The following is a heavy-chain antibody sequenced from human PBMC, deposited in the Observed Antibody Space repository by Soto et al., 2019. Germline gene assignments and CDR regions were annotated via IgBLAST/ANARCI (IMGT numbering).Heavy chain of an antibody. CDR1: GDSVSSSSAA. V-gene: IGHV6-1*01. CDR3: ARDPGTVVPGPHGYYFDY. D-gene: IGHD6-19*01. J-gene: IGHJ4*02. CDR2: IYYRSRWYN. Sequence: PSQTLSLTCAISGDSVSSSSAAWTWIRQSPSRGLEWLGRIYYRSRWYNDYAVSVKSRISITPDTSKNQFSLQLNSVTPDDTAEYYCARDPGTVVPGPHGYYFDYWGQGTLVTVSS.